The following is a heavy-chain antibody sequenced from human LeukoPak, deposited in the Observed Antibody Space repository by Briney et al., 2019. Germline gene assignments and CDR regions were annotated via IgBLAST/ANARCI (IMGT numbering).Heavy chain of an antibody. CDR2: ISGSGGST. D-gene: IGHD3-10*01. CDR3: AKRAENYGSGSYYQGLLL. Sequence: GGSLRLSCAASGFTFSSYAMSWVRQAPGKGLEWVSAISGSGGSTYYADSVKGRFTISRDNSKNTLYLQMNSLRAEDTAVYYYAKRAENYGSGSYYQGLLLWGQGTLVTVSS. V-gene: IGHV3-23*01. CDR1: GFTFSSYA. J-gene: IGHJ4*02.